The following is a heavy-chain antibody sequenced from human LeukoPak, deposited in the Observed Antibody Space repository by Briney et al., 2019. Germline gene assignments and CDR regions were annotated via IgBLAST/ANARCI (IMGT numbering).Heavy chain of an antibody. J-gene: IGHJ6*03. V-gene: IGHV3-30*02. CDR3: AKELGYCSSTSCSARSRNYYYYMDV. CDR2: IWYGGSNK. D-gene: IGHD2-2*01. CDR1: GFIFSNYG. Sequence: TGGSLRLSCAASGFIFSNYGMHWVRQAPGKGLEWVAVIWYGGSNKYYADSVKGRFTISRDNSKNTLYLQMNSLRAEDTAVYYCAKELGYCSSTSCSARSRNYYYYMDVWGKWTTVTVSS.